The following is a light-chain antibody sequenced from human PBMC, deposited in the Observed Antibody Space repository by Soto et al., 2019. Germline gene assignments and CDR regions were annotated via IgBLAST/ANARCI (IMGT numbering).Light chain of an antibody. CDR2: AVT. Sequence: QSVLTQPPSASGSPGQSVTIYCSGTSSDVGAYDRVSWYQQHPGKPPKLIIYAVTDRTSGVPDRFSGSKSGNTASLTVSGLQAEDEADYYCATWDDSLNGHVFGGGTKVTVL. V-gene: IGLV2-8*01. J-gene: IGLJ3*02. CDR3: ATWDDSLNGHV. CDR1: SSDVGAYDR.